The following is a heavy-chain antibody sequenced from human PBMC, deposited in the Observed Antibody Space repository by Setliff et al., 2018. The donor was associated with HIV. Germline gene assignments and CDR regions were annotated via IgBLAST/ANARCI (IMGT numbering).Heavy chain of an antibody. CDR1: GYSFTSYW. CDR2: IYPADSDT. Sequence: GESLKISCKGSGYSFTSYWIGWVRQMPGKGLEWMGIIYPADSDTRYSPTFQGQVTISADKSISTAYLHWSSLKASDTAMYYCARRLGAHYYASGSYYQYWYFDLLGRGTLVTVSS. CDR3: ARRLGAHYYASGSYYQYWYFDL. J-gene: IGHJ2*01. D-gene: IGHD3-10*01. V-gene: IGHV5-51*01.